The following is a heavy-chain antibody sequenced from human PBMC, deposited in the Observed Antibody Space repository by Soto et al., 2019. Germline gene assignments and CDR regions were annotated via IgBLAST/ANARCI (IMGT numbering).Heavy chain of an antibody. J-gene: IGHJ6*02. D-gene: IGHD1-7*01. CDR3: ARAGELPYYYYGMDV. CDR1: GYTFTTSG. CDR2: VSGYNGNT. Sequence: QVQRVKSGGEVKKPGASVKVSCKASGYTFTTSGVSWVRQAPGQGLEWMGWVSGYNGNTKYEEKFHGRVTMTTDTSTSTAYLELRSLTTDDTAVYYCARAGELPYYYYGMDVWGQGTTVIVSS. V-gene: IGHV1-18*01.